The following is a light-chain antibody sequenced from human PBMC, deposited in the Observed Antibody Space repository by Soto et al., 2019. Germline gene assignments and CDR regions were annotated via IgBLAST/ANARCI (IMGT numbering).Light chain of an antibody. CDR2: EVN. CDR1: SSDVGGYNY. V-gene: IGLV2-8*01. CDR3: GSYAGTYYV. J-gene: IGLJ1*01. Sequence: QPVLAQPPSASGSPGQSVTISCTGTSSDVGGYNYVSWYQQYPGKAPKILIYEVNKRPSGVPDRFSGSKSGNTASLTVSGLRPEDEAEYHCGSYAGTYYVFGTGTKLTVL.